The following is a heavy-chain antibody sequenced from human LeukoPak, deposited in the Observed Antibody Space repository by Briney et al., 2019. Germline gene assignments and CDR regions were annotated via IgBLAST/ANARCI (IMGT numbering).Heavy chain of an antibody. CDR3: ARARYDKLRGAFDI. V-gene: IGHV4-4*02. Sequence: SETLSLTCDVSGGSTNTTNWWSWIRQPPGKGLEWVGEIYHSGTTNYNPSLKSRVTISVDKSENQFSLELASVTTADTAIYYCARARYDKLRGAFDIWGQGTRVTVSS. CDR1: GGSTNTTNW. J-gene: IGHJ3*02. D-gene: IGHD5-12*01. CDR2: IYHSGTT.